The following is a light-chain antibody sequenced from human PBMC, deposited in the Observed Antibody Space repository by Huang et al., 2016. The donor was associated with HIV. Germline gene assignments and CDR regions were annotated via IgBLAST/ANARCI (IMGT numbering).Light chain of an antibody. V-gene: IGKV3D-20*02. CDR2: ETS. CDR3: HQYAKSMAT. J-gene: IGKJ1*01. CDR1: QSVDTSY. Sequence: VLTQSPVSVSLSLGDRLTVSFRASQSVDTSYLAWYQHKPGQSPRRLVYETSTRASGIPSRFSGSGSGRDFSLTISRLEPEDFGVYYCHQYAKSMATFGQGTKVDI.